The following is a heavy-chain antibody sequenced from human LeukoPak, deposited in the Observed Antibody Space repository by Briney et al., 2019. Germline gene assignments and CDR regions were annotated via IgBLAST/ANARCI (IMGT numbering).Heavy chain of an antibody. CDR1: GGSTSSSSYY. D-gene: IGHD1-26*01. Sequence: PSETLSLTCTVSGGSTSSSSYYWGWIRQPPGKGLEWIGSIYYSGSTYYNPSLKSRVTISVDTSKNQFSLKLSSVTAADTAVYYCAKSIVGASDAFDIWGQGTMVTVSS. CDR2: IYYSGST. CDR3: AKSIVGASDAFDI. J-gene: IGHJ3*02. V-gene: IGHV4-39*01.